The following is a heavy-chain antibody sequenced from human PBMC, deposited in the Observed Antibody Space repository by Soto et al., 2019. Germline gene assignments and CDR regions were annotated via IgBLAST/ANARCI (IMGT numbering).Heavy chain of an antibody. Sequence: GGSLILSCAASGVTFSSYAMSWVRKAPGKGLEWVSAISGSGVSTYYADSVKGRFTISRDNSKNTLYLQMNSLRAEDTAVYYCAKSPGMYYYDSSGYYHYDYWGQGTLVTVSS. CDR1: GVTFSSYA. CDR2: ISGSGVST. J-gene: IGHJ4*02. D-gene: IGHD3-22*01. V-gene: IGHV3-23*01. CDR3: AKSPGMYYYDSSGYYHYDY.